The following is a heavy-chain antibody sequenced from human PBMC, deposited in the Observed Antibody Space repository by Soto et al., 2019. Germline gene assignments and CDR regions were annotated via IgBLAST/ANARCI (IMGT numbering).Heavy chain of an antibody. Sequence: PSETLSLTCTVSGGSISSGGYYWSWIRQHPGKGLEWIGYIYYSGSTYYNPSLKSRVTISVDTSKNQFSLKLSSVTAADTAVYYCATIQREDAFDIWGQGTMVTVSS. J-gene: IGHJ3*02. V-gene: IGHV4-31*03. D-gene: IGHD1-26*01. CDR2: IYYSGST. CDR3: ATIQREDAFDI. CDR1: GGSISSGGYY.